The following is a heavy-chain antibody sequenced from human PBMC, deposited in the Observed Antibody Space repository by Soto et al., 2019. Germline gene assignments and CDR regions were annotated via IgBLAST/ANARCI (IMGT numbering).Heavy chain of an antibody. J-gene: IGHJ5*02. CDR2: ISGSGGST. Sequence: PGGSLRLSCAASGFTFSSYAMSWVRQAPGKGLEWVSAISGSGGSTYYADSVKGRFTISRDNSKNTLYLQMNSLRAEDTAVYYCAKASCGGDCYSPFDPWGQGTLVTVSS. D-gene: IGHD2-21*02. V-gene: IGHV3-23*01. CDR3: AKASCGGDCYSPFDP. CDR1: GFTFSSYA.